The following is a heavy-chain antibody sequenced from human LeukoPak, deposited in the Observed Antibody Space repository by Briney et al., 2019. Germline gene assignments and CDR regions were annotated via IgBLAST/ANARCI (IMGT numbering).Heavy chain of an antibody. J-gene: IGHJ4*02. Sequence: ASVKVSCKASGYTFTSYYMHWVRQAPGQGLEWMGIINPSGGSTTSAQKFQDRVTMTRDTSTSTLYMELSSLRSEDTAVHYCARVGHYYDGSGYYYDYWGQGTLVTVSS. D-gene: IGHD3-22*01. V-gene: IGHV1-46*01. CDR2: INPSGGST. CDR1: GYTFTSYY. CDR3: ARVGHYYDGSGYYYDY.